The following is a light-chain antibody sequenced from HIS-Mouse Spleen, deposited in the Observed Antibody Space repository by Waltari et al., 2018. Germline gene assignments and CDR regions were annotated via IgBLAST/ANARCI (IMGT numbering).Light chain of an antibody. V-gene: IGLV1-40*01. CDR3: QSYDSSLSGVV. Sequence: QSVLTQPPSVSGAPGQRVTISCTGSSSNIGAGYDVHWYQQLPGTAPQLLIYVNSNRPSGVPDRFSGSKSGPSASLAITGLQAEDEADYYCQSYDSSLSGVVFGGGTKLTVL. CDR2: VNS. CDR1: SSNIGAGYD. J-gene: IGLJ2*01.